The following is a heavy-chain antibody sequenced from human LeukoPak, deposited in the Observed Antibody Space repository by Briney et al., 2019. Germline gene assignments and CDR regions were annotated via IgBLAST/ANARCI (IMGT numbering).Heavy chain of an antibody. CDR2: IIHIFGTA. CDR1: GGTFTSYT. Sequence: SVKLSCKASGGTFTSYTISWVRQAPGQGLEWMGGIIHIFGTANYAQKFQGRVTITADESTSTAYMELSSLRSEDTAVYYCARGRYGNSINSMDVWGQGTTVTVSS. J-gene: IGHJ6*02. CDR3: ARGRYGNSINSMDV. V-gene: IGHV1-69*13. D-gene: IGHD4-23*01.